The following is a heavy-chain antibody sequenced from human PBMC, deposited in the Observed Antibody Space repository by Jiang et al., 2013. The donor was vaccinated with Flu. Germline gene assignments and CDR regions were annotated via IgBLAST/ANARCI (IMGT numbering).Heavy chain of an antibody. V-gene: IGHV4-59*01. D-gene: IGHD4-17*01. Sequence: SLKSRVTISVDTSKNQFSLKLSSVTAADTAVYYCARDDPGDEGYYFDYWGQGTLVTVSS. CDR3: ARDDPGDEGYYFDY. J-gene: IGHJ4*02.